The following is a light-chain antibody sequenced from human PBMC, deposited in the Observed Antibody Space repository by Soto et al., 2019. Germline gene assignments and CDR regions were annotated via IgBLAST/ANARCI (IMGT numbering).Light chain of an antibody. CDR2: TAS. J-gene: IGKJ1*01. CDR1: QVIINY. Sequence: DIQLTQSPSFLSSSVGYRFTMTWLASQVIINYLAWYQQKPGKAPKLLIYTASALQSGVPSRFSGSGSGTEFTLTISSLQPEDFATYYCQQLDNYPRTFGQGTKVDIK. V-gene: IGKV1-9*01. CDR3: QQLDNYPRT.